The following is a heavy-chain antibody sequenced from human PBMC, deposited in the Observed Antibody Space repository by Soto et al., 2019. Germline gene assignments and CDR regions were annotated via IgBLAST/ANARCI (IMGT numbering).Heavy chain of an antibody. CDR1: GYTFTSYG. D-gene: IGHD6-19*01. V-gene: IGHV1-18*01. J-gene: IGHJ3*02. CDR2: ISAYNGNT. CDR3: ARGASSEQWLWRAFDI. Sequence: ASVKVSCKASGYTFTSYGISWVRQAPGQGLEWMGWISAYNGNTNYAQKPQGRVTMTTDTSTSTAYMELRSLRSDDPAVYYCARGASSEQWLWRAFDIWGQGTMVTVSS.